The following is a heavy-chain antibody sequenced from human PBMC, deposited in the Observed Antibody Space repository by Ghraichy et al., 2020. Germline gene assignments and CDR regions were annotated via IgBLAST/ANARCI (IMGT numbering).Heavy chain of an antibody. J-gene: IGHJ3*02. CDR2: VDYGGST. CDR1: GGSINSVDYY. CDR3: ARDNSGSYEDAFDI. V-gene: IGHV4-39*02. D-gene: IGHD1-26*01. Sequence: SQTLSLTCTVSGGSINSVDYYWGWIRQPPGKGLEWIANVDYGGSTYYNPSLKSRVTISLDTFRIHFSLKLRSVTAADTAVYYCARDNSGSYEDAFDIWGQGTMVTVST.